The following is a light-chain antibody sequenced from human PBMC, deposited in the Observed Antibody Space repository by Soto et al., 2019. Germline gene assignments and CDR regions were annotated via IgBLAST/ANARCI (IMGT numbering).Light chain of an antibody. Sequence: QAVVTQEPSLTVSPGGTVTLTCGSSTGAVTSNHHPYWFQQKAGQAPRTLIYDTSNKHSWTPARFSGSLLGDKDALTFSGAQPEDEAQYYCLLSYNAARVFGGGTTLTVL. CDR1: TGAVTSNHH. J-gene: IGLJ2*01. CDR2: DTS. V-gene: IGLV7-46*01. CDR3: LLSYNAARV.